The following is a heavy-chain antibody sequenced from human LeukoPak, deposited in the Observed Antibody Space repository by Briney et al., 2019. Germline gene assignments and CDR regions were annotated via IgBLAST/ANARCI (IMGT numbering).Heavy chain of an antibody. J-gene: IGHJ4*02. CDR1: GFTFSSYW. D-gene: IGHD1-26*01. CDR3: ARDSDEGALVPPN. V-gene: IGHV3-74*01. CDR2: INSDGSST. Sequence: PGGSLRLSCAASGFTFSSYWMHWVRQAPGKGLVWVSRINSDGSSTSYADSVKGRFTVSRDNSKNTLYLQMTSLRAEDTAVYYCARDSDEGALVPPNWGQGTLVTVSS.